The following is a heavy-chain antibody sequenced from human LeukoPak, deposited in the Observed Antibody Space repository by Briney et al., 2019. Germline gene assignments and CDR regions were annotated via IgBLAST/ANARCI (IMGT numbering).Heavy chain of an antibody. J-gene: IGHJ3*02. Sequence: GGSLRLSCAASGFTFRDYSMNWVRQAPGKGPECVSYISPTSSNIFYVDSVKGRFTISRDNAKNSLYLQMNSLRAEDTALYYCAKDIRDIVVVVAAMNAFDIWGQGTMVTVSS. CDR3: AKDIRDIVVVVAAMNAFDI. CDR2: ISPTSSNI. D-gene: IGHD2-15*01. CDR1: GFTFRDYS. V-gene: IGHV3-48*04.